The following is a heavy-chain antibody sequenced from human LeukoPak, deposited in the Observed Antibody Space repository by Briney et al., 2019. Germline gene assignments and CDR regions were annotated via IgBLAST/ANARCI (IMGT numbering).Heavy chain of an antibody. D-gene: IGHD6-19*01. J-gene: IGHJ6*02. CDR1: GDSVSSNSAA. V-gene: IGHV6-1*01. CDR2: TYYRSKWYN. Sequence: SQTLSLTCAISGDSVSSNSAAWNWIRQSPSRGLEGLGRTYYRSKWYNDYAVSVNGRITINPDTSKNQFSLQLNSVTPEDTPVYYWARVVAVTANDYYYGMDVWGQGTTVTVSS. CDR3: ARVVAVTANDYYYGMDV.